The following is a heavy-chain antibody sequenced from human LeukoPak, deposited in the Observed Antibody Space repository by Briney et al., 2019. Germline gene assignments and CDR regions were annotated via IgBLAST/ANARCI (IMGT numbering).Heavy chain of an antibody. Sequence: GRSLRLSCAASGFAFTSYAMHWGRQAPGKGLKWGGVISYDGSNTYYADSVKGRFTISRDNSKTTPYRQINSRRAQAPACFSLASDKYYDYVWGSRGLGYWGQGTLVTVSS. CDR1: GFAFTSYA. CDR3: ASDKYYDYVWGSRGLGY. V-gene: IGHV3-30*04. CDR2: ISYDGSNT. D-gene: IGHD3-16*01. J-gene: IGHJ4*02.